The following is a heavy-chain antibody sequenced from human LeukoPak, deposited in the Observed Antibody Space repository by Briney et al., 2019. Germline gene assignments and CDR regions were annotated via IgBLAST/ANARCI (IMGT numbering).Heavy chain of an antibody. J-gene: IGHJ4*02. CDR1: GFTFSSYA. CDR2: ISYDGSDK. Sequence: GRSLRLSCAASGFTFSSYAMHWVRQAPGKGLEWVAVISYDGSDKYYADSVKGRFTISRDNSKNTLYLQMNSLRAEDTAVYYCARGVRDSGSYQFDYWGQGTLVTVSS. V-gene: IGHV3-30-3*01. D-gene: IGHD1-26*01. CDR3: ARGVRDSGSYQFDY.